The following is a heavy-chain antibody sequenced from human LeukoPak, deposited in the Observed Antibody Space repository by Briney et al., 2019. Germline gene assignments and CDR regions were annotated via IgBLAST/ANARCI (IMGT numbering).Heavy chain of an antibody. J-gene: IGHJ4*02. D-gene: IGHD3-22*01. Sequence: GGSLRLFCSASGFTFTSYPMTWVRQAPGKGLEWVSSVSGSAGRTYYADSVKGRFTISRDNSKNTLYLQMNSLRAEDTAVYYCAKDAYRYYDSSDYYRPYYFDYWGQGTRVTVSS. V-gene: IGHV3-23*01. CDR2: VSGSAGRT. CDR3: AKDAYRYYDSSDYYRPYYFDY. CDR1: GFTFTSYP.